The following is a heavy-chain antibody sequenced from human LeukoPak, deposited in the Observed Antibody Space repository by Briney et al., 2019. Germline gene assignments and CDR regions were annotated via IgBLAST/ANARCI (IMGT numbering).Heavy chain of an antibody. CDR3: ARRYTASPGERFDY. CDR1: AGSISNYY. V-gene: IGHV4-59*08. D-gene: IGHD2-2*02. CDR2: IYYSGNT. Sequence: SETRSLTCTVSAGSISNYYWTWIRQPPGHGLGWIGYIYYSGNTNYNPSLNSRVPISLDPAKNQYSLMLRSLTAADTAVYYCARRYTASPGERFDYWGQGTLVTVSS. J-gene: IGHJ4*02.